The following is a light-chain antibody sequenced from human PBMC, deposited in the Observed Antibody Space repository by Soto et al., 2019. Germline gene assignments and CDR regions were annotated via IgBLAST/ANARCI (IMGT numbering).Light chain of an antibody. Sequence: EIALTQSPGTLSLSPGEGATLSCRASQGVDSKHLAWYQQKPGQAPRLLIYAASSRATGIPDRFSGSGSGTDFTLSISRLETEDFAVYYCQQYGNSPGISFGQGTRLRL. CDR2: AAS. V-gene: IGKV3-20*01. CDR3: QQYGNSPGIS. J-gene: IGKJ5*01. CDR1: QGVDSKH.